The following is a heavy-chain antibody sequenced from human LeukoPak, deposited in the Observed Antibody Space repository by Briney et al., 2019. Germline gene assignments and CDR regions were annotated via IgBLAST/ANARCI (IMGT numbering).Heavy chain of an antibody. V-gene: IGHV4-39*07. D-gene: IGHD6-19*01. CDR2: IYYSGST. CDR1: GGSISSSSYY. CDR3: AREHPVAGYDY. Sequence: MASETLSLTCTVSGGSISSSSYYWGWIRQPPGKGLEWIGSIYYSGSTYYNPSLKSRVTISVDTSKNQFSLKLSSVTAADTAVYYCAREHPVAGYDYWGQGTLVTVSS. J-gene: IGHJ4*02.